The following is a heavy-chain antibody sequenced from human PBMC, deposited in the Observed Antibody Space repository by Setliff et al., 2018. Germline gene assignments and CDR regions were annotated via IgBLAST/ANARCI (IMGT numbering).Heavy chain of an antibody. D-gene: IGHD6-19*01. CDR3: ARGEGSGWDYYYYMDV. Sequence: GASVKVSCKTSGYTFTNYDINWVRQATGQGLEWMGWMNPNSGNTGYAQNFQGRVTMTRNTSISTAYMELSSLRSEDTAVYYCARGEGSGWDYYYYMDVWGKGTTVTVSS. CDR2: MNPNSGNT. CDR1: GYTFTNYD. V-gene: IGHV1-8*02. J-gene: IGHJ6*03.